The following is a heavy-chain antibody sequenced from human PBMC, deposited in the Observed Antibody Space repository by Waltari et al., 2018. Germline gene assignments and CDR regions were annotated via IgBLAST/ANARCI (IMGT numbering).Heavy chain of an antibody. V-gene: IGHV1-18*01. J-gene: IGHJ4*02. CDR1: GYTFNAYA. Sequence: QVQLVQSGAEVKQPGASVKVSCKVFGYTFNAYALSWVRQAPGQGLEWMGWISAYNGDTNYAQKFQGRVTMTTDTSTNTAYMELKNLRSDDTAVYYCAREYNYFDFWGQGSLVTVSS. CDR3: AREYNYFDF. D-gene: IGHD1-20*01. CDR2: ISAYNGDT.